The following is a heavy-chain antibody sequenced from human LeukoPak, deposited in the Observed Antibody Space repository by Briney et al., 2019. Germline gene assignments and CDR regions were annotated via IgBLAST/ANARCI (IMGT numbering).Heavy chain of an antibody. D-gene: IGHD3-3*02. CDR2: ISYNGDGT. Sequence: GGSLRLSCAPSGFSFSKFAMHWVRQAPGRGLESVSGISYNGDGTYYANSVKGRFTISRDNSKKTLYLQVGSLRVEDMGVYYCARGHFWSGYTYQDYFYYMDVWGKGTAVTVSS. V-gene: IGHV3-64*01. CDR3: ARGHFWSGYTYQDYFYYMDV. CDR1: GFSFSKFA. J-gene: IGHJ6*03.